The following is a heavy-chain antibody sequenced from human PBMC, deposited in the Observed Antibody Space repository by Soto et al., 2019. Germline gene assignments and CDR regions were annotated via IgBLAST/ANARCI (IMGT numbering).Heavy chain of an antibody. CDR3: AREMELGYCTNGVCSGVDY. D-gene: IGHD2-8*01. J-gene: IGHJ4*02. V-gene: IGHV1-69*12. CDR1: GGTFSSYA. Sequence: QVQLVQSGAEVKKPGSSVKVSCKASGGTFSSYAISWVRQPPGQGLEWMGGIIPICGTANYAQKFQGRVTITADESTSTAYMELSSLRSEDTAVYYCAREMELGYCTNGVCSGVDYWGQGTLVTVSS. CDR2: IIPICGTA.